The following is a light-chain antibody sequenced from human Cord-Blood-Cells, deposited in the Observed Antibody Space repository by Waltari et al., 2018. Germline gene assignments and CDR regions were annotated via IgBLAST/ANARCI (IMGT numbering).Light chain of an antibody. Sequence: DIQMTQSPSTLSASVDDRVTIPCRASQRISSWLAWYQQKPGKAPKLLIYKASSLESGVPSRFSGSGSGTEFTLTISSLQPDDFATYYCQQYNSYPFTFGPGTKVDIK. CDR1: QRISSW. J-gene: IGKJ3*01. V-gene: IGKV1-5*03. CDR2: KAS. CDR3: QQYNSYPFT.